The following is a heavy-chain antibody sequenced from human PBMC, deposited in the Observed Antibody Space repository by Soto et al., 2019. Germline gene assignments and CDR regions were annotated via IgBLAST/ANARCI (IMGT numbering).Heavy chain of an antibody. D-gene: IGHD5-18*01. CDR2: MNPNSGNT. Sequence: GASVKGSCKAFGYTFTRYYIKWGRQATGQGLEWMGWMNPNSGNTGYAQKFQGRVTMTRNTSISTAYMELSSLRSEDTAVYYCARAGYSYGSINYWGQGTLVTVSS. V-gene: IGHV1-8*01. CDR3: ARAGYSYGSINY. J-gene: IGHJ4*02. CDR1: GYTFTRYY.